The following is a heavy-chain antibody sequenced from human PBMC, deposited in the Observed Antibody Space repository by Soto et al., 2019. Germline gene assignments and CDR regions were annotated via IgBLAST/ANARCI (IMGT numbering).Heavy chain of an antibody. CDR1: GGTFSSYA. CDR2: IIPIFGTA. J-gene: IGHJ6*02. CDR3: ARGGVAAPDYYYGMDV. D-gene: IGHD6-13*01. V-gene: IGHV1-69*01. Sequence: LLQVSCKASGGTFSSYAISWVRQAPGQGLEWMGGIIPIFGTANYAQKFQGRVTITADESTSTAYMELSSLRSEDTAVYYCARGGVAAPDYYYGMDVWGQETTVTLS.